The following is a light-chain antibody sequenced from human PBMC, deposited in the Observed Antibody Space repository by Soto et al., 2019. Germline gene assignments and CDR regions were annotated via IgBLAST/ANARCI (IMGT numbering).Light chain of an antibody. Sequence: QSVLTQPPSVSGAPRQSVTISCSGSSSNIGSNAVNWYQQFPGKAPKLLIYYDDLLASGVSARFSGSKSGTSASLAISGRQSEDEADYYCSAWDDSTKSHVFGTGTKVTVL. CDR2: YDD. CDR1: SSNIGSNA. V-gene: IGLV1-36*01. J-gene: IGLJ1*01. CDR3: SAWDDSTKSHV.